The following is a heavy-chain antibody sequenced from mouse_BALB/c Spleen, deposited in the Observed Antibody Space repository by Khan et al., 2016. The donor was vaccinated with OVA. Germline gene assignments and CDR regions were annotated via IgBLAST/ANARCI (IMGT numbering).Heavy chain of an antibody. CDR2: IDPANGNT. V-gene: IGHV14-3*02. Sequence: MQLEESGAELVKPGASVKLSCTASGFNIKDTYMHWVKQRPEQGLEWIGRIDPANGNTQYDPTFQGKATITADTSSNTAYLQLSSLTSEDTAVYYCALRGDIYDTYYGYTMDYWGQGTSVTVSS. J-gene: IGHJ4*01. CDR3: ALRGDIYDTYYGYTMDY. CDR1: GFNIKDTY. D-gene: IGHD2-3*01.